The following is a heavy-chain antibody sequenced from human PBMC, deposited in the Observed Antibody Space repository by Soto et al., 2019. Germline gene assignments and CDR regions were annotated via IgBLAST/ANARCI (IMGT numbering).Heavy chain of an antibody. V-gene: IGHV4-59*01. Sequence: SETLSLTCTVSGGSISSYYWSWIRQPPGKGLEWIGYIYYSGSTNYNPSLKSRVTISVDTSKNQFPLKLSSVTAADTAVYYCARGLRYFDWLARYWGQGTLVTVSS. CDR3: ARGLRYFDWLARY. CDR2: IYYSGST. D-gene: IGHD3-9*01. J-gene: IGHJ4*02. CDR1: GGSISSYY.